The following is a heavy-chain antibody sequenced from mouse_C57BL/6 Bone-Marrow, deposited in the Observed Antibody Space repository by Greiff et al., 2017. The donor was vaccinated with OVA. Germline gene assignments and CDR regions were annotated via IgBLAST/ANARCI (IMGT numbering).Heavy chain of an antibody. Sequence: QVQLQQPGAELMKPGASVKLSCKAPGYTFTGYWIEWVKQRPGHGLEWIGEILPGSGCTNYNQKFTGKATFTADTSSNTAYMQLSSLTTEDSAIYYCAMYYGSSWGQGTTLTVSS. J-gene: IGHJ2*01. D-gene: IGHD1-1*01. CDR2: ILPGSGCT. V-gene: IGHV1-9*01. CDR1: GYTFTGYW. CDR3: AMYYGSS.